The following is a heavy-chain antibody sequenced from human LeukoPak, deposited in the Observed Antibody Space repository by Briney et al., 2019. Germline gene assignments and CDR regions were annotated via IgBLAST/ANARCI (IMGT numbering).Heavy chain of an antibody. CDR3: ARQIRAVGATAGNYYYYYMDV. Sequence: SETLSLTCTVSGGSISSYYWSWIRQPAGKGLEWIGRIYTSGSTNYNPSLKSRVTMSVDTSKKQFSLTLSSVTAADTAVYYCARQIRAVGATAGNYYYYYMDVWGKGTTVTVSS. CDR2: IYTSGST. CDR1: GGSISSYY. D-gene: IGHD2-15*01. J-gene: IGHJ6*03. V-gene: IGHV4-4*07.